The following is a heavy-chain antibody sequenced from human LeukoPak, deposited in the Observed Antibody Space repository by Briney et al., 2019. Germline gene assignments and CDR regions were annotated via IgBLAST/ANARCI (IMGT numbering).Heavy chain of an antibody. V-gene: IGHV1-46*01. Sequence: ASVKVSCKASGYTFTSYYMHWVRQDPGQGLEWMGMINPSGGTTTYAQKFQGRVTMTRDTSTSTVYMELSSLRSEDTAVYYCARPYSSGWYVLDYWGQGTLVTVSS. J-gene: IGHJ4*02. CDR2: INPSGGTT. D-gene: IGHD6-19*01. CDR1: GYTFTSYY. CDR3: ARPYSSGWYVLDY.